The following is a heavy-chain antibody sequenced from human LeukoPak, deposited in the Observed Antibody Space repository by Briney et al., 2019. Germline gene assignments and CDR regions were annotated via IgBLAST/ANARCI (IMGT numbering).Heavy chain of an antibody. Sequence: GGSLRLSCAASGFTLSSYSMNWVRQAPGKGLEWVSNISSSSNTIYYADSVKGRFTISRDNAKNSLYLQMNSLRAEDTAVYYCARDRIVRATPFDYWGQGTLVTVSS. J-gene: IGHJ4*02. CDR1: GFTLSSYS. CDR3: ARDRIVRATPFDY. CDR2: ISSSSNTI. D-gene: IGHD1-26*01. V-gene: IGHV3-48*01.